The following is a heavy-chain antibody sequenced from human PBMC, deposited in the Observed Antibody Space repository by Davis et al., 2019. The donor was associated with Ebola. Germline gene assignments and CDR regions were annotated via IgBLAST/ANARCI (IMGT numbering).Heavy chain of an antibody. J-gene: IGHJ4*02. CDR1: GGSISSYY. Sequence: SETLSLTCTVSGGSISSYYWSWIRQPPGKGLEWIGYIYYSGSTNYNPSLKSRVTISVDTSKNQFSLKLSSVTAADTAVYYCAGLTYSSSSTDFDYWGQGTLVTVSS. D-gene: IGHD6-6*01. CDR2: IYYSGST. CDR3: AGLTYSSSSTDFDY. V-gene: IGHV4-59*08.